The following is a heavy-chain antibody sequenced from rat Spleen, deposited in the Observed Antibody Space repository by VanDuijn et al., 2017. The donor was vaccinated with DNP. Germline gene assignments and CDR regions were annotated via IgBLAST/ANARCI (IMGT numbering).Heavy chain of an antibody. CDR1: GFNFYDYW. V-gene: IGHV2-15*01. J-gene: IGHJ1*01. Sequence: VKLVESGGGLVQPGRSLKLSCTASGFNFYDYWMGWVRQAPGKGLEWVGAAWSGGGTDYSSALRSRLSIRRDTSRSQVFLEMNSLQTEDTAVYFCTRSAYSSYTYDWFFDFWGPGTMVTVSS. D-gene: IGHD1-2*01. CDR3: TRSAYSSYTYDWFFDF. CDR2: AWSGGGT.